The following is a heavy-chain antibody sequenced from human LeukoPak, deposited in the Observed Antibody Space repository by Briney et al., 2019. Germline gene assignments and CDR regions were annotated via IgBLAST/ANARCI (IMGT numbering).Heavy chain of an antibody. D-gene: IGHD6-13*01. CDR3: AKEASSSWYVDY. J-gene: IGHJ4*02. CDR2: ISYDGSNK. V-gene: IGHV3-30*18. CDR1: GFTFSSYG. Sequence: SGGSLRLSCAASGFTFSSYGMHWVRQAPGKGLEWVAVISYDGSNKYYADSVKGRFTISRDNSKNTLYLQMNSLRAEDTAVYYCAKEASSSWYVDYWGQGTLVTVSS.